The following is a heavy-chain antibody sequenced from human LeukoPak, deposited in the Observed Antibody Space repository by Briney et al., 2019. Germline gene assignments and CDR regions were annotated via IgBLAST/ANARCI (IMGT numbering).Heavy chain of an antibody. CDR2: INHSGST. V-gene: IGHV4-34*01. J-gene: IGHJ5*02. CDR1: GGSFSGYY. Sequence: SETLSLTCAVYGGSFSGYYWSWIRQPPGKGLEWIGEINHSGSTNYNPSLKSRVTISVDTSKNQFSLKLSSVTAADTAVYYCASSIAARPGEAAAGTAWGQGTLVTVSS. CDR3: ASSIAARPGEAAAGTA. D-gene: IGHD6-13*01.